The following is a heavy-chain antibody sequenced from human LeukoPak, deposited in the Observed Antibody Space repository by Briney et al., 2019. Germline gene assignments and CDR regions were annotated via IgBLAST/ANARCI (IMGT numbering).Heavy chain of an antibody. CDR2: ISGRGNSI. D-gene: IGHD6-19*01. V-gene: IGHV3-11*01. CDR1: GFTFNDYY. CDR3: ARCSGWSKYDS. Sequence: PGGSLRLSCAASGFTFNDYYMSWIRQALGEGLEWVSYISGRGNSIHYADSVKGRFTISRDNANDSLYLQMNSLRAEDTAIYYCARCSGWSKYDSWGQGTLVTVSS. J-gene: IGHJ4*02.